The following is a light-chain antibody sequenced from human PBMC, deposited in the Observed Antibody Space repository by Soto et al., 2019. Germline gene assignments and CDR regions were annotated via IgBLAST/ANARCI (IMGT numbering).Light chain of an antibody. Sequence: QSALTQPASVSGSPGQSITISCAGSNRDIGSYKYVSWFQQHPGKAPKLIISEVSDRPSGVSTRFSGSKSGNTASLTISGLQPEDEADYYCSSYTTSGTPDVFGTGTKLTVL. V-gene: IGLV2-14*01. CDR3: SSYTTSGTPDV. CDR1: NRDIGSYKY. J-gene: IGLJ3*02. CDR2: EVS.